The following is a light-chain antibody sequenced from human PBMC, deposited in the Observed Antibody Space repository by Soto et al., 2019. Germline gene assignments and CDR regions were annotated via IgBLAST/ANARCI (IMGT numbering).Light chain of an antibody. J-gene: IGKJ1*01. CDR3: LQHNSFPWT. CDR1: QSVSSN. Sequence: PGERATLSCRASQSVSSNLAWYQQKPGQAPRLLIYGASTRATGIPARFSGSGSGTEFTLTISSLQSEDSATYYCLQHNSFPWTFGQGTKVDI. CDR2: GAS. V-gene: IGKV3D-15*01.